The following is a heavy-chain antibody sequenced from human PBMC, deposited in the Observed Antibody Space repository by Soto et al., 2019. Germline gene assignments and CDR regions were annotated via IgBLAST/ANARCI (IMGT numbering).Heavy chain of an antibody. CDR2: ISSHSSTL. CDR3: VRDGSGNLYLNWFDR. Sequence: GGSLRLSCAASGFTFSSYSMNWVRKAPGKGLEWISYISSHSSTLHYADSVKGRFTISRDNAGNSLYLQMNSLRDEDTAVYYCVRDGSGNLYLNWFDRWGQGSLVAVSS. D-gene: IGHD6-19*01. CDR1: GFTFSSYS. J-gene: IGHJ5*02. V-gene: IGHV3-48*02.